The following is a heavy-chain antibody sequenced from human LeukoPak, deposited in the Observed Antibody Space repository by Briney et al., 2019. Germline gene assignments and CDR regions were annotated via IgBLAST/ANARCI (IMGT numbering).Heavy chain of an antibody. V-gene: IGHV1-69*05. D-gene: IGHD6-6*01. J-gene: IGHJ6*03. Sequence: SVKVSCKASGYTFTSYGISWVRQAPGQGLEWMGRIIPIFGTANYAQKFQGRVTITTDESTSTAYMELSSLRSEDTAVYYCARDGQLQPPDYYYYMDVWGKGTTVTVSS. CDR3: ARDGQLQPPDYYYYMDV. CDR2: IIPIFGTA. CDR1: GYTFTSYG.